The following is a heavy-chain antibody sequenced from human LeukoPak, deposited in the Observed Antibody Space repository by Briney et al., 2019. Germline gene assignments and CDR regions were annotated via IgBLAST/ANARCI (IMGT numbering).Heavy chain of an antibody. V-gene: IGHV1-3*01. CDR2: INAGNGNT. CDR3: ARDPIGSRWPYYFDY. Sequence: VASVKVSCKASGYTFTGYHMHWVRQAPGQGLEWMGWINAGNGNTKYSQKFQARVTITRDTSASTAYMELSSLRSEDTAVYYCARDPIGSRWPYYFDYWGQGTLVTVSS. D-gene: IGHD6-13*01. CDR1: GYTFTGYH. J-gene: IGHJ4*02.